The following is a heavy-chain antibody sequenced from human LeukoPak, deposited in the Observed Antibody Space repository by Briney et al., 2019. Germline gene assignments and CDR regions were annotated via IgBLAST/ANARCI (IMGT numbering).Heavy chain of an antibody. CDR3: ARRGFGGYYFDY. D-gene: IGHD3-16*01. J-gene: IGHJ4*02. CDR1: GFTFSSYS. Sequence: PGGSLRLSCAASGFTFSSYSMTWVRQAPGKGLEWVSSISSSSSYIYYADSVKGRFTISRDNAKNSLYLQMNSLRAEDTAVYYCARRGFGGYYFDYWGQGTLVTVSS. V-gene: IGHV3-21*01. CDR2: ISSSSSYI.